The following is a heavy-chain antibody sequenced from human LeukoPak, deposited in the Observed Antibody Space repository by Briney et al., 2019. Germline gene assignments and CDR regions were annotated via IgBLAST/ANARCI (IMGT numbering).Heavy chain of an antibody. Sequence: PSETLSLTCAVYGGSFSGYYWSWIRQPPGKGLEWIGEINHSGSTNYNPSLKSRVTISVDTSKNQFSLKLSSVTAADTAVYYCARSISMVRGVMGYWGQGTLVTVSS. CDR2: INHSGST. V-gene: IGHV4-34*01. D-gene: IGHD3-10*01. CDR1: GGSFSGYY. J-gene: IGHJ4*02. CDR3: ARSISMVRGVMGY.